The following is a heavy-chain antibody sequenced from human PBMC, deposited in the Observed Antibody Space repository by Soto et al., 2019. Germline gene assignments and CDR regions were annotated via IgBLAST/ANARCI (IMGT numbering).Heavy chain of an antibody. D-gene: IGHD3-10*01. Sequence: EVQLVESGGGLVKPGGSLRLSCAASGFTFSNAWMSWVRQAPGKGLEWVGRIKSKTDGGTTDYAAPVKVRFTISREVSKTTLYLQMNSLKNVDTAVYYCTTDIDPWFGELSTAWAFDIWGQGTMVTVSS. CDR3: TTDIDPWFGELSTAWAFDI. V-gene: IGHV3-15*01. J-gene: IGHJ3*02. CDR2: IKSKTDGGTT. CDR1: GFTFSNAW.